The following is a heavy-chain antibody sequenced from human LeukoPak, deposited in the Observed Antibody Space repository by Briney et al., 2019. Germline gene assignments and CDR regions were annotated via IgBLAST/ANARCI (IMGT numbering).Heavy chain of an antibody. CDR1: GDSISSSSYY. J-gene: IGHJ4*02. CDR2: IYYDGST. V-gene: IGHV4-39*01. D-gene: IGHD3-22*01. Sequence: PSETLSLTCTFSGDSISSSSYYWGWIRQPPGKGLDWIGSIYYDGSTYCNPSLKSRVTISVDTSKNQFSLKLSSVTAADTAVYYCARISADGSGYYYVDYWGQGTLVTVSS. CDR3: ARISADGSGYYYVDY.